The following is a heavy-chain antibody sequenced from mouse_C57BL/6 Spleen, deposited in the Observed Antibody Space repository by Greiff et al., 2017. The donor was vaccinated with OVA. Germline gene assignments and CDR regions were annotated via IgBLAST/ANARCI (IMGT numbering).Heavy chain of an antibody. Sequence: VQLQQSGPELVKPGASVKMSCKASGYTFTDYTMHWVKQSHGKSLEWIGYINPNNGGTSYNQTFKGKATLTVNKSSSTAYLELRSLTSEASAVYYCARGDYDDYAMDYWGQGTSVTVSS. CDR3: ARGDYDDYAMDY. CDR2: INPNNGGT. J-gene: IGHJ4*01. V-gene: IGHV1-22*01. CDR1: GYTFTDYT. D-gene: IGHD2-4*01.